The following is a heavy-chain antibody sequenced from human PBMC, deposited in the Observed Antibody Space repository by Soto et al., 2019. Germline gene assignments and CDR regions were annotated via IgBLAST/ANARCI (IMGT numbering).Heavy chain of an antibody. V-gene: IGHV4-39*01. Sequence: QLQLQESGPGLAKPSETLSLTCTVSGVSISNSSYYWGWIRRPPGKGLEWIGTIYYSGITYYNPSLKSRVTISVDTSKNQFSLKLTSVTAADTAVYYCARHGSNWGQGTLVTVSS. CDR2: IYYSGIT. CDR3: ARHGSN. J-gene: IGHJ4*02. CDR1: GVSISNSSYY.